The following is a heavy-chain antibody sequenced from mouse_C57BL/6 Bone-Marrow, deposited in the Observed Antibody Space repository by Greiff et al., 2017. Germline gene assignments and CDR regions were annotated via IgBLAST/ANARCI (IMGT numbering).Heavy chain of an antibody. D-gene: IGHD1-1*01. CDR2: ISSGGSYT. Sequence: EVQRVESGGDLVKPGGSLKLSCAASGFTFSSYGMSWVRQTPDKRLEWVATISSGGSYTYYPDSVKGRFTISRDNAKNTLYLQMSSLKSEDTAMYYCARRDSSPAWFAYWGQGTLVTVSA. CDR3: ARRDSSPAWFAY. CDR1: GFTFSSYG. J-gene: IGHJ3*01. V-gene: IGHV5-6*01.